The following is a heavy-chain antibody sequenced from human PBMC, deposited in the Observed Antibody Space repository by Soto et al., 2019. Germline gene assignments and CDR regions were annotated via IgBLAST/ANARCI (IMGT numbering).Heavy chain of an antibody. CDR1: GFTFSSYA. CDR3: ARAWGYSYGAFDI. D-gene: IGHD5-18*01. J-gene: IGHJ3*02. Sequence: GGSLRLSCAASGFTFSSYAMHWVRQAPGKGLGWVAVISYDGSNKYYADSVKGRFTISRDNSKNTLYLQMNSLRAEDTAVYYCARAWGYSYGAFDIWGQGTMVTVS. CDR2: ISYDGSNK. V-gene: IGHV3-30-3*01.